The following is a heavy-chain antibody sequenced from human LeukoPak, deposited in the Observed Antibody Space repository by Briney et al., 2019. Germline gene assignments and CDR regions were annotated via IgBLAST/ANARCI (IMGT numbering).Heavy chain of an antibody. J-gene: IGHJ4*02. CDR2: VNHSGGT. V-gene: IGHV4-34*01. CDR1: GGSFSGYY. Sequence: PSETLSLTCAVYGGSFSGYYWSWIRQPPGKGLEWIGEVNHSGGTNYNPYLKSRVTISVDTSKNQFSLKLSSGTAADTAVYYCARGSGLYCSSTSCPYNYWGQGTLVTVSS. CDR3: ARGSGLYCSSTSCPYNY. D-gene: IGHD2-2*01.